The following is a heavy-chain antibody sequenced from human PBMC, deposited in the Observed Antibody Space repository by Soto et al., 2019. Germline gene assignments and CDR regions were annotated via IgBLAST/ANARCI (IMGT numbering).Heavy chain of an antibody. CDR2: VYYNENT. D-gene: IGHD3-10*01. Sequence: KPSETLSLTCTVSGGSISSFAYYWGWIRQPPGKGLEWIGTVYYNENTYYNPSLKSRVTISVDTAKNQFSLNLRSVTAADTAIYFCARRERYYGSPGWFDPWDQGTLVTVSS. V-gene: IGHV4-39*01. CDR1: GGSISSFAYY. CDR3: ARRERYYGSPGWFDP. J-gene: IGHJ5*02.